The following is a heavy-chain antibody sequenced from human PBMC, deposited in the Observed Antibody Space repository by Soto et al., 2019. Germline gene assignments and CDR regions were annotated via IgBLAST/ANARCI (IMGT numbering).Heavy chain of an antibody. J-gene: IGHJ4*02. CDR2: IIPIFGTA. V-gene: IGHV1-69*01. CDR1: GGTFSSYA. Sequence: QVQLVQSGAEVKKPGSSVKVSCKASGGTFSSYAISWVRQAPGHGLEGMGGIIPIFGTANYAQKFQGRVTITADESTSRGDMELGSLRSGDTAVYYCARGGVATILGWDYFDYWGQGTLVTVSS. CDR3: ARGGVATILGWDYFDY. D-gene: IGHD5-12*01.